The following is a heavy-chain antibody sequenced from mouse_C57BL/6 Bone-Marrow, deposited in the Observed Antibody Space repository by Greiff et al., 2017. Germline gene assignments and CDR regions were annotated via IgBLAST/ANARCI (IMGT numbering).Heavy chain of an antibody. J-gene: IGHJ3*01. CDR3: ARDGGWLLPSWFAY. CDR2: ISDGGSYT. D-gene: IGHD2-3*01. V-gene: IGHV5-4*01. Sequence: EVQRVESGGGLVKPGGSLKLSCAASGFTFSSSAMSWVRQTPEKRLEWVATISDGGSYTYYPDNVKGRFTISRDNAKNNLYLQMSHLKSEDTAMYYCARDGGWLLPSWFAYWGRGTLVTVSA. CDR1: GFTFSSSA.